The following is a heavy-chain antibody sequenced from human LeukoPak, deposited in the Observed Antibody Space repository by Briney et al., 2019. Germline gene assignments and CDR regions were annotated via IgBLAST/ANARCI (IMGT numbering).Heavy chain of an antibody. CDR3: ARDGAYSASNI. J-gene: IGHJ3*02. CDR1: GFTFSDEY. Sequence: PGGSLRLSCAASGFTFSDEYMSWIRQAPGKGLEWISCVSNSGSTIYYADSVKGRLTISRDNVKNSLYLQMNSLRVEDTAVYYCARDGAYSASNIWGQGTMVAVSS. V-gene: IGHV3-11*01. CDR2: VSNSGSTI. D-gene: IGHD6-13*01.